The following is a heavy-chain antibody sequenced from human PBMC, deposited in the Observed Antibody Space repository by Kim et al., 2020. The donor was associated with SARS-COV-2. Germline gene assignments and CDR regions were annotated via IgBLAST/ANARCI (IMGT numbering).Heavy chain of an antibody. CDR3: ARDASRTIVMGYFDY. Sequence: DSVKGRFTISRDNSKNTLYLQMNSLRAEDTAVYYCARDASRTIVMGYFDYWGQGTLVTVSS. D-gene: IGHD3-22*01. J-gene: IGHJ4*02. V-gene: IGHV3-30*01.